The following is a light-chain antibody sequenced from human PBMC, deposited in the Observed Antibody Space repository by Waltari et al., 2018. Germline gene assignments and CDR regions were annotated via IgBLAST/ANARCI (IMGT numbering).Light chain of an antibody. J-gene: IGLJ3*02. V-gene: IGLV1-40*01. CDR3: QSYDTSLRVV. CDR1: GFNIGAGYD. CDR2: GST. Sequence: QSVLTQPPSVSGAPGQRVTISCTGSGFNIGAGYDVHWYQQLPRAAPKLLIYGSTSRPLGVPDRFLGSTSGTSASLAITGLQAEDEADYYCQSYDTSLRVVFGGGTKLTVL.